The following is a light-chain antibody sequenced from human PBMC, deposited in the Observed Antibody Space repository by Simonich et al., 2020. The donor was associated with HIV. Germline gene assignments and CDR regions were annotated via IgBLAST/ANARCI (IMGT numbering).Light chain of an antibody. J-gene: IGKJ2*01. Sequence: DIQMTQSSSILSASVGDRVNIICRASQSISSLLAWFQQKPGKAPKLLIYKASSLESGVPSRFSGSGSGTEFTLTISSLQPDDFATYYCQQYNSYQYTFGQGTKLEIK. CDR3: QQYNSYQYT. V-gene: IGKV1-5*03. CDR2: KAS. CDR1: QSISSL.